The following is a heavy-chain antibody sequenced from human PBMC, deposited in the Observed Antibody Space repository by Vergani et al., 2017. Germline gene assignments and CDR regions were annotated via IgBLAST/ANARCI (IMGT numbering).Heavy chain of an antibody. D-gene: IGHD1-1*01. V-gene: IGHV4-30-4*08. CDR2: IYFNGNT. Sequence: QVQLQESGPGLVKPSQTLSLICTVSGGSVSSGEYYWNWIRQPPGKGLEWIGYIYFNGNTYYNPSLKNRVTISSDTFKNHFSLKLISVTAADTAIYYCARVGLDWDVVSWGQGALVSVSP. CDR3: ARVGLDWDVVS. J-gene: IGHJ5*02. CDR1: GGSVSSGEYY.